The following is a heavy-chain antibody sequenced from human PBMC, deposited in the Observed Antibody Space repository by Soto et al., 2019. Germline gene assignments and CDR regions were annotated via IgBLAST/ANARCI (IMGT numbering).Heavy chain of an antibody. V-gene: IGHV3-15*01. CDR1: GFTFSNDW. J-gene: IGHJ4*02. D-gene: IGHD2-8*01. CDR2: VKSKSDGGTT. CDR3: AAPQCFNGGFFCGWW. Sequence: EVQLVESGGGLVEPGGSLRLSCSASGFTFSNDWMTWVRQAPGKGLEWVGRVKSKSDGGTTDYAATVQGRFIISRDDSRNTLYLKRNRMNTEDTAVYYCAAPQCFNGGFFCGWWWGQGIRVPVSS.